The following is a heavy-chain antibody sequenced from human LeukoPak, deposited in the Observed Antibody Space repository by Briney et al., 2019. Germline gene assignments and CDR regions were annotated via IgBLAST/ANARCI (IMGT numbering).Heavy chain of an antibody. CDR3: AMSATYDILTGYRNDYYYYYGMDV. CDR1: GFTFSSYA. D-gene: IGHD3-9*01. J-gene: IGHJ6*02. CDR2: ISGSGGST. Sequence: QAGGSLRLSCAASGFTFSSYAMSWVRQAPGKGLEWVSAISGSGGSTYYADSVKGRFTISRDNSKNTLYLQMNSLRAEDTAVYYCAMSATYDILTGYRNDYYYYYGMDVWGQGTTVTVSS. V-gene: IGHV3-23*01.